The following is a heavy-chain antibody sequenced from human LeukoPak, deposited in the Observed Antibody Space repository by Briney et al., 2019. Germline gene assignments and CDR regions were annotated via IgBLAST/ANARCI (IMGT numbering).Heavy chain of an antibody. J-gene: IGHJ3*02. CDR3: ARAQYNWNDGGFDI. CDR1: GFTFSSYW. CDR2: INTVGSTT. Sequence: GGSLRLSCAASGFTFSSYWMHWVRQAPGKGLVWVSRINTVGSTTTCADSVKGRFTISRDNAKNTLYVQMNSLRAEDTAIYYCARAQYNWNDGGFDIWGQGTMVTVSS. D-gene: IGHD1-1*01. V-gene: IGHV3-74*01.